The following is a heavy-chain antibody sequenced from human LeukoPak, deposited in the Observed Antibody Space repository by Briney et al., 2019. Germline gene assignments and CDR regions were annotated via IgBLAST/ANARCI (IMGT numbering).Heavy chain of an antibody. CDR3: ARANFLYCSSTTCLFDY. J-gene: IGHJ4*02. D-gene: IGHD2-2*01. CDR1: GYTFTYYY. V-gene: IGHV1-2*02. CDR2: INPNDGDT. Sequence: ASVKVSCKASGYTFTYYYMHWVRQAPGQGFEWMGWINPNDGDTDYAQKFQGRVTMTRETSIRTAHMEVSRLRSDDTAVYYCARANFLYCSSTTCLFDYWGQGTLVTVSS.